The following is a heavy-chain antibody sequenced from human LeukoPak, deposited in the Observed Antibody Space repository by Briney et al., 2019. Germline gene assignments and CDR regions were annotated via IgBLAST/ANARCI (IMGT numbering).Heavy chain of an antibody. D-gene: IGHD3-22*01. CDR1: GYTFTSYG. CDR2: ISAYNGNT. Sequence: ASVKVSCKASGYTFTSYGISWVRQAPGQGLEWMGWISAYNGNTNYAQKLQGRVTMTTDTSANTAYMELSSLRSEDTAVYYCARDHSSGYYSDFGYWGQGTLVTVSS. J-gene: IGHJ4*02. CDR3: ARDHSSGYYSDFGY. V-gene: IGHV1-18*01.